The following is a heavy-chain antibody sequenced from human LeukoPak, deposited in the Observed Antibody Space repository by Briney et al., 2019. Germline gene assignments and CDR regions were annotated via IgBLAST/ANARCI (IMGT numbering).Heavy chain of an antibody. CDR3: ARRAAGDLTPFFY. J-gene: IGHJ4*02. CDR1: GGSISSYY. CDR2: IYYSGST. Sequence: SETLSLTCTVSGGSISSYYWSWIRQPPGKGLEWIGYIYYSGSTNYNPSLKSRVTISVDTSKNQFSLKLSSVTAADTAVYYCARRAAGDLTPFFYWGQGTLVTLSS. V-gene: IGHV4-59*12. D-gene: IGHD6-13*01.